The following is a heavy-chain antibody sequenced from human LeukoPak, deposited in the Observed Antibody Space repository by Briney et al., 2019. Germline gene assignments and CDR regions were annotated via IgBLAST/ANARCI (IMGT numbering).Heavy chain of an antibody. D-gene: IGHD5/OR15-5a*01. J-gene: IGHJ5*02. CDR1: GGSISSGGYS. CDR3: ARDGLVYGGTLNWFDP. CDR2: IYYSGTT. V-gene: IGHV4-39*07. Sequence: SETLSLTCAVSGGSISSGGYSWSWIRQPPGKGLEWIGSIYYSGTTYYNPSLKSRVTISIDTSKNQFSLKVSSVTAADTAVYYCARDGLVYGGTLNWFDPWGQGTLVTVSS.